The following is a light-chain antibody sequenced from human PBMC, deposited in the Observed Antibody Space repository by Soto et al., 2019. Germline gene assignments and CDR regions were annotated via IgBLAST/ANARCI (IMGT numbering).Light chain of an antibody. J-gene: IGLJ1*01. CDR2: DDS. V-gene: IGLV3-21*02. CDR3: QVWDSSSDHPYV. CDR1: NIGSKS. Sequence: SYELTQPPSVSVAPGQTARLTCGGNNIGSKSVHWYQQKPGQAPILVVYDDSDRPSGIPERFSGSNSGNTATLTISRVEAGDEADYYCQVWDSSSDHPYVFGTATKLTVL.